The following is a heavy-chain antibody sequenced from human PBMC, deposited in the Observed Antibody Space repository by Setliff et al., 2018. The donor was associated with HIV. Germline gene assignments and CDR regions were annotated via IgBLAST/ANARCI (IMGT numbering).Heavy chain of an antibody. CDR2: IYYTGST. V-gene: IGHV4-39*01. Sequence: SETLSLTCTVSGASISSSSHHWAWIRQPPGKGLEYIGNIYYTGSTHHNPSLESRVVTSVDTSKNQFSLKLSSVTAADTAVYYCARIVRWELVATSTFFYYYMDVWGKGTTVTVSS. J-gene: IGHJ6*03. D-gene: IGHD1-26*01. CDR1: GASISSSSHH. CDR3: ARIVRWELVATSTFFYYYMDV.